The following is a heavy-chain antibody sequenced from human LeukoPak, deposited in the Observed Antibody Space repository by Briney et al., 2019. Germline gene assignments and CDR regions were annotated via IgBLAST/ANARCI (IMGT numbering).Heavy chain of an antibody. V-gene: IGHV1-2*02. CDR3: ARGPLINSRGRHAHFDF. CDR1: GYAFTSYY. Sequence: ASVVVSCKASGYAFTSYYIQWVRQAPGQGLECMGWINPNSGDTHFARNFQDTVTMTRDTSITTVYMSLTRLTSADTAVYYCARGPLINSRGRHAHFDFWGQGTGVTVSS. CDR2: INPNSGDT. D-gene: IGHD3-22*01. J-gene: IGHJ4*02.